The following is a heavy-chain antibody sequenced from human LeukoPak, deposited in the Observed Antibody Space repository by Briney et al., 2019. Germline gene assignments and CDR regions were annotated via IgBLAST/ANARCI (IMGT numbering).Heavy chain of an antibody. CDR3: ARLSRDGYKPMDY. V-gene: IGHV4-31*03. CDR2: IYYSGGT. J-gene: IGHJ4*02. D-gene: IGHD5-24*01. CDR1: GGSISSGGYY. Sequence: SETLSLTCTVSGGSISSGGYYWSWIRQHPGKGLEWIGYIYYSGGTYYNPSLKSRVTISVDTSKNQFSLKLSSVTAADTAVYYCARLSRDGYKPMDYWGQGTLVTVSS.